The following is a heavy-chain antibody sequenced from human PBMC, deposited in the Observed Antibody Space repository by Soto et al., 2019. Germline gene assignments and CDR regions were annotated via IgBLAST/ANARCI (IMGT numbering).Heavy chain of an antibody. J-gene: IGHJ4*02. D-gene: IGHD6-13*01. CDR3: ARGRRVKQQLVTHDY. CDR1: GGSFSGYY. CDR2: INHSGST. V-gene: IGHV4-34*01. Sequence: QVQLQQWGAGLLKPSETLSLTCAVYGGSFSGYYWSWIRQPPGKGLEWIGEINHSGSTNYNPSLKSRLTISVDTSKNQFSLKLSSVTAADTAVYYCARGRRVKQQLVTHDYWGQGTLVTVSS.